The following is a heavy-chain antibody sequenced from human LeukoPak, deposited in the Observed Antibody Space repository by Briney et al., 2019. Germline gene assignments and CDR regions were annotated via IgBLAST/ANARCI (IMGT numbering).Heavy chain of an antibody. CDR3: ARDAAYSNYD. J-gene: IGHJ4*02. D-gene: IGHD4-11*01. CDR2: IGTSSEST. CDR1: GFSFSTHS. V-gene: IGHV3-48*01. Sequence: PGGSLRLSCAASGFSFSTHSMNWVRQAPGKGLEWVSFIGTSSESTLYADSVRGRFTVSRDNAKNSLYLQMNSLRAEDTAVYYCARDAAYSNYDWGQGALVTVSS.